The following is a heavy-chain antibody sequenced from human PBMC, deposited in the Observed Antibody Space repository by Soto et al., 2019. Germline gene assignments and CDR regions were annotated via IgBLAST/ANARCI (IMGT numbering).Heavy chain of an antibody. CDR1: GGSVSSGSYY. V-gene: IGHV4-61*01. J-gene: IGHJ6*02. CDR2: IFYSGNT. CDR3: AGSGYSYGYDGYNYYGMDV. Sequence: PSETLSLTCTVSGGSVSSGSYYWSWIRQPPGKGLEWIGYIFYSGNTNYNPSLKSRVTISVDTSKNQFSLKLSSVIAADTAVYYCAGSGYSYGYDGYNYYGMDVWAQGTTVTVSS. D-gene: IGHD5-18*01.